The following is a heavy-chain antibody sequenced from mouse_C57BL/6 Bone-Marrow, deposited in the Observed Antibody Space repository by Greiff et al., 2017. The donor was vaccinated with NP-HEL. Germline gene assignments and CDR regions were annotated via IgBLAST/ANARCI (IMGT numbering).Heavy chain of an antibody. CDR3: APSRNYGSSPFAY. J-gene: IGHJ3*01. CDR2: IDPANGNT. CDR1: GFNIKNTY. D-gene: IGHD1-1*01. V-gene: IGHV14-3*01. Sequence: VQLKQSVAELVRPRASVKLSCTASGFNIKNTYMHWVKQRPEQGLEWIGRIDPANGNTKYAPKFQGKATITADTSSNTAYLQLSSLTSEDTAIYYCAPSRNYGSSPFAYWGQGTLVTVSA.